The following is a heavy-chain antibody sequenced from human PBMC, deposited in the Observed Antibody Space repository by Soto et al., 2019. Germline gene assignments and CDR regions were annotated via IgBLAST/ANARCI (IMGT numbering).Heavy chain of an antibody. J-gene: IGHJ6*02. Sequence: PSETLSLTCGVYRGPFSGFYWSWVRDTPGGGLEWIGEINHSGTTNYNPSFQNRVTISVDKSTNNFSLKMTSVTAADAAVYYCARGRGYVYGSNFYGLDVWGQGTTVTVSS. V-gene: IGHV4-34*01. CDR3: ARGRGYVYGSNFYGLDV. CDR2: INHSGTT. D-gene: IGHD6-25*01. CDR1: RGPFSGFY.